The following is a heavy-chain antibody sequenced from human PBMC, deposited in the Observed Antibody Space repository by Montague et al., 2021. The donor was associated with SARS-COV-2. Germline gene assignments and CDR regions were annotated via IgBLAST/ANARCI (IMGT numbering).Heavy chain of an antibody. CDR1: GFIFRNYA. Sequence: SLRLSCAASGFIFRNYAMNWVRQAPGKGLEWVSSINYRGTYYADSVRGRFTISRDNSKNTLYLQMHSLRAEDTAVYYCTRGLYAAYHWGQGTLVTVSS. CDR2: INYRGT. V-gene: IGHV3-23*01. CDR3: TRGLYAAYH. J-gene: IGHJ4*02. D-gene: IGHD2/OR15-2a*01.